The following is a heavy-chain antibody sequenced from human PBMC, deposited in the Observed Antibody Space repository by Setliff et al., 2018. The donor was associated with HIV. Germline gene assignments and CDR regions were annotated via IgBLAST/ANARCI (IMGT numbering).Heavy chain of an antibody. V-gene: IGHV4-4*08. D-gene: IGHD2-21*02. Sequence: SETLSLTCTVSGGSIRSFFWSWIRQPPGKGLEWIGHIYTSGSTNYNPSLKSRVTISVDTSKNQFSLKLSSVTAADTAVYYCAGSIVVVTAAPLTWGQGTLVTVSS. CDR2: IYTSGST. J-gene: IGHJ5*02. CDR3: AGSIVVVTAAPLT. CDR1: GGSIRSFF.